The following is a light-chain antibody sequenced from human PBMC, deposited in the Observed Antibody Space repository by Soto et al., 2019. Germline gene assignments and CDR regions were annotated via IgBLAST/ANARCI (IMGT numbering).Light chain of an antibody. CDR1: SSNVGGCYD. CDR3: KSYASSLLYV. Sequence: QSVLTQPPSVSGSPGQRVTISCTGSSSNVGGCYDVHWYQQLPGTAPKLLIYGISNRPSGVPDRFSGSKSGTSASLAITGLQAEDEADYYCKSYASSLLYVFGTGTKLTVL. V-gene: IGLV1-40*01. J-gene: IGLJ1*01. CDR2: GIS.